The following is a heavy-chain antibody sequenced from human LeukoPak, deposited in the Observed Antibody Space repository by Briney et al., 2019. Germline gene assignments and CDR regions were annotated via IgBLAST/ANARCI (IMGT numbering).Heavy chain of an antibody. V-gene: IGHV3-74*01. J-gene: IGHJ4*02. Sequence: SGGSLRLSCAASGFTFSSYWMHWVRQAPGKGLVWVSRINSYGSSTSYADSVKGRFTISRDNAKNTLYLQMNSLRAEDTAVYYCARGDYYDSIDYWGQGTLVTVSS. CDR2: INSYGSST. CDR1: GFTFSSYW. CDR3: ARGDYYDSIDY. D-gene: IGHD3-22*01.